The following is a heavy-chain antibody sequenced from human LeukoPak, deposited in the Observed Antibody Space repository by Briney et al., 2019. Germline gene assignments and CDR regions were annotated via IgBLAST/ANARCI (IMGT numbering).Heavy chain of an antibody. CDR3: ARHYYGGSGAFDI. Sequence: SETLSLTCTFSGGSDSSGGYYISWIRQPPGKGLEWIATIYYSGSAFYNPSLKSRVTISVDTSKNQVSLQLSSVTAADTAIYYCARHYYGGSGAFDIWGQGTMVTVS. D-gene: IGHD4-23*01. V-gene: IGHV4-61*08. CDR2: IYYSGSA. CDR1: GGSDSSGGYY. J-gene: IGHJ3*02.